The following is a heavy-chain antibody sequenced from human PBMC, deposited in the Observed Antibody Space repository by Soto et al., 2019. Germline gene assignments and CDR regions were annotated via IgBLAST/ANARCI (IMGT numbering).Heavy chain of an antibody. CDR2: INSDGSRT. J-gene: IGHJ4*02. V-gene: IGHV3-74*01. Sequence: EVQLVESGGGLVQPGGSLKLSCAASGFTFSSYWMHWVRQAPGKGLVWVSRINSDGSRTIYADSVKGRFTISRDNAKNTLYLQMNRLRAEDTAVYYCASAQQYNYGQVWGQGTLVTVSS. CDR1: GFTFSSYW. D-gene: IGHD5-18*01. CDR3: ASAQQYNYGQV.